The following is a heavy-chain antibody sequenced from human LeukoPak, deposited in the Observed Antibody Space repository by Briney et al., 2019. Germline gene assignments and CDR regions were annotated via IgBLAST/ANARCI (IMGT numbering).Heavy chain of an antibody. J-gene: IGHJ5*02. CDR3: ARVRGIAGRPLYNWFDP. CDR1: GYTFTGYY. Sequence: ASVKLSCNASGYTFTGYYMHWVRQAPGQGLEWMGWINTNSGGTNYAQKFQGRVTMTRDTSISTAYMELSRLRCDDTAVYYCARVRGIAGRPLYNWFDPWGQGILVTVSS. CDR2: INTNSGGT. D-gene: IGHD6-6*01. V-gene: IGHV1-2*02.